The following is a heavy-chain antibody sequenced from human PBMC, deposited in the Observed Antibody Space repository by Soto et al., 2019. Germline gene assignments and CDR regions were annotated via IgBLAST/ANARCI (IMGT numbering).Heavy chain of an antibody. CDR1: GGSISSYY. CDR3: ARGDTMIGGAFDI. Sequence: QVQLQESGPGLVKPSETLSLTCTVSGGSISSYYWSWIRQPPGKGLEWIGYIYYSGSTNYNPSLKSPVTISVDPSKNQFSLKLSSVTAADTAVYYCARGDTMIGGAFDIWGQGTMVTVSS. J-gene: IGHJ3*02. V-gene: IGHV4-59*01. CDR2: IYYSGST. D-gene: IGHD3-10*02.